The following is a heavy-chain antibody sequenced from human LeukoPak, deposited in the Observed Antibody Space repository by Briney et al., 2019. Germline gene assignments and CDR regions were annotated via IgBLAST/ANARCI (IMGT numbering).Heavy chain of an antibody. CDR2: ISSSSSHI. Sequence: PGGSLRLSCAASGFTFSSYSMNWVRQAPGKGLEWVSSISSSSSHIYYADSVKGRFTISRDNAKNSLYLQMNSLRAEDTAVYYCARDARYCSGGSCCDYWGQGTLVTVSS. CDR3: ARDARYCSGGSCCDY. CDR1: GFTFSSYS. D-gene: IGHD2-15*01. V-gene: IGHV3-21*01. J-gene: IGHJ4*02.